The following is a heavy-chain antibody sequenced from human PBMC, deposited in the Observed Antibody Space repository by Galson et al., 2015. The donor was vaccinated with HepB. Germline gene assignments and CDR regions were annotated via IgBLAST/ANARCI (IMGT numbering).Heavy chain of an antibody. Sequence: SLRLSCAVSGFTFDDYAIHWVRQAPGKGLEWVSGISWNSGNIDYADSVKGRFIISRDNAKNSLYLQMNSLRAEDTALYYCVKDLFTRYSYGLNPFDYWGQGTLVTVSS. CDR1: GFTFDDYA. CDR2: ISWNSGNI. CDR3: VKDLFTRYSYGLNPFDY. D-gene: IGHD5-18*01. J-gene: IGHJ4*02. V-gene: IGHV3-9*01.